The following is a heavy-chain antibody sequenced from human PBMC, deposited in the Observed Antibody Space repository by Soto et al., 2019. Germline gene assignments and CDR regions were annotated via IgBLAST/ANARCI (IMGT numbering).Heavy chain of an antibody. V-gene: IGHV3-53*01. Sequence: DVQLVESGGGLIQPGESLRLSCAAFGLTISGQKYVAWVRQAPGKGLEWVSALYDVDGSFYADSVTGRFTTSSDSSKTILYIQINDLRPDDAAVYYCATWHEREQAFEVWGQGTTVTISA. CDR2: LYDVDGS. CDR1: GLTISGQKY. D-gene: IGHD1-1*01. J-gene: IGHJ3*01. CDR3: ATWHEREQAFEV.